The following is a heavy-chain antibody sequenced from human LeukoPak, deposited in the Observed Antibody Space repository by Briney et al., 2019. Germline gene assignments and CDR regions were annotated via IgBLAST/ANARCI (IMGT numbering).Heavy chain of an antibody. CDR1: GYTFSGYG. D-gene: IGHD6-19*01. J-gene: IGHJ4*02. V-gene: IGHV1-18*01. CDR2: ISGNNGNI. CDR3: ARSYSSGWSAFDY. Sequence: GASVKVSCKASGYTFSGYGISWVRQAPGQGLEWIGWISGNNGNIKYAQKVQGRVTMTTDTSTSTAYMELRSLRSDDTAVYYCARSYSSGWSAFDYWGQGTLVTVSS.